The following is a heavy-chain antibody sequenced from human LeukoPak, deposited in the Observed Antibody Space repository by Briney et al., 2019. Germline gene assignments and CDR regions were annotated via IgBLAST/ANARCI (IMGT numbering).Heavy chain of an antibody. Sequence: PGGSLRLSCAASGFTLNDYYMSWIRQAPGKGLEWISYISYSATIIEYADSVKGRFTISRDIAKNSLYLEMNSLRAEDTAVYYCARVSWYGSGNSINFDCWGQGALVSVSS. J-gene: IGHJ4*02. CDR3: ARVSWYGSGNSINFDC. D-gene: IGHD3-10*01. CDR1: GFTLNDYY. CDR2: ISYSATII. V-gene: IGHV3-11*01.